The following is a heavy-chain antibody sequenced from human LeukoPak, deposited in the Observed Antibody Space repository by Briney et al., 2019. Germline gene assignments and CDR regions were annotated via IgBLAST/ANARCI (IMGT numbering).Heavy chain of an antibody. CDR2: IIPIFGTA. J-gene: IGHJ3*02. CDR3: ATTSTVTTSDAFDI. CDR1: GYTFTSYD. D-gene: IGHD4-17*01. Sequence: SVKVSCKASGYTFTSYDINWVRQATGQGLEWMGGIIPIFGTANYAQKFQGRVTITADKSTSTAYMELSSLRSEDTAVYYCATTSTVTTSDAFDIWGQGTMVTVSS. V-gene: IGHV1-69*06.